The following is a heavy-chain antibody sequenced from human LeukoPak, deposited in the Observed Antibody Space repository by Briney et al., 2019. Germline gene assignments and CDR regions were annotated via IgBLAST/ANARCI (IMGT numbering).Heavy chain of an antibody. CDR1: GYSISSGYY. V-gene: IGHV4-38-2*01. CDR3: ARQVVIAVDAFDI. Sequence: PSETLSLTCAVSGYSISSGYYWGWIRQPPGKGLEWIGGIYHSGSTYYNPSLKSRVTISVDTSKSQFSLKLSSVTAADTAVYYCARQVVIAVDAFDIWGQGTMVTVSS. D-gene: IGHD2-21*01. CDR2: IYHSGST. J-gene: IGHJ3*02.